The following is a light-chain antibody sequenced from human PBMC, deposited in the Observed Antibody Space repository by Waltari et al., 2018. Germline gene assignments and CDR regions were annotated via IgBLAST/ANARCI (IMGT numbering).Light chain of an antibody. J-gene: IGKJ3*01. Sequence: IVLTQSPGPLPLSPGERATLSCRASQSVSSSYLAWYQQKPGQAPRLLIYGASSRATGIPDRFSGSGSGTDFTLTISRLEPEDFAVYYCQQYGSSFTFGPGTKVDIK. CDR3: QQYGSSFT. CDR1: QSVSSSY. CDR2: GAS. V-gene: IGKV3-20*01.